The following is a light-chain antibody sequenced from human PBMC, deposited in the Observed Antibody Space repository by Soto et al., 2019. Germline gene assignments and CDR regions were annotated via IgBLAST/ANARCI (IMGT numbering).Light chain of an antibody. J-gene: IGKJ3*01. V-gene: IGKV3-20*01. Sequence: EIVLTQSPGTLSLSPGERATLSCRASQSVSANSLAWYQQKGGQAPRLLIYAASIRTAGVPDRFSGSGSGTDFALTISGLETEDFAVYYCQQYGGSPFTFGPGTKVDIK. CDR3: QQYGGSPFT. CDR2: AAS. CDR1: QSVSANS.